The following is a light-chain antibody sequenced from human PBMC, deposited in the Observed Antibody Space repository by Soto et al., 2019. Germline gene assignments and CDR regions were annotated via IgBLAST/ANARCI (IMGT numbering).Light chain of an antibody. CDR2: AAS. Sequence: DIQMTQSPSSLSASVGDRVTITCRASQSISSYLNWYQQKPGKAPKLLIYAASSLQSRVPPTFSGSGSGTDITLTTSSLQPEDFATYYGQQSYSTPYTFGRGTKLEI. V-gene: IGKV1-39*01. CDR1: QSISSY. J-gene: IGKJ2*01. CDR3: QQSYSTPYT.